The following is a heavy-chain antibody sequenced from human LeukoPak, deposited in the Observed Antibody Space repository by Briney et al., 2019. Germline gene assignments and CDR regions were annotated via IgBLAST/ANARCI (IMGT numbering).Heavy chain of an antibody. V-gene: IGHV3-21*04. J-gene: IGHJ3*02. CDR1: GFTFSSYS. CDR2: ISSSSSYI. Sequence: GSLRLSCAASGFTFSSYSMNWVRQAPGKGLEWVSSISSSSSYIYYADSVKGRFTISRDNSKNTLYLQINSLRAEDTAVYYCAKAPRAYAFDIWDQGTMVTVSS. CDR3: AKAPRAYAFDI.